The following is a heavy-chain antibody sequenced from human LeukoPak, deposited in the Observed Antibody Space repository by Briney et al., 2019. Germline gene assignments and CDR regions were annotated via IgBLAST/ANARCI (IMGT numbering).Heavy chain of an antibody. V-gene: IGHV4-59*08. D-gene: IGHD1-26*01. CDR2: IYYNGRT. Sequence: SETLSLTCTVSGGSISSYYWTWIRQPPGKGLEWIGYIYYNGRTNYNSSLESRVTISVDTSKNQFSLKLSSVTAADTAVYYCARTSGSYFPFDYWGQGTLVTVPS. CDR1: GGSISSYY. J-gene: IGHJ4*02. CDR3: ARTSGSYFPFDY.